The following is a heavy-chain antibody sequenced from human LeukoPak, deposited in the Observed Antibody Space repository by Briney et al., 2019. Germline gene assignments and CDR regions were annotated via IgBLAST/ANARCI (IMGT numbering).Heavy chain of an antibody. CDR1: GFTFRSYW. CDR2: INQGGSVQ. Sequence: GGSLRLSCAASGFTFRSYWMSWVRQAPGKGLEWVANINQGGSVQYYMDSVKGRLTISRDDAKNSLYVQMNSLRDEDTAVYCARVEYSGWNLEYWGQGTLVTVSS. CDR3: ARVEYSGWNLEY. D-gene: IGHD5-12*01. V-gene: IGHV3-7*01. J-gene: IGHJ4*02.